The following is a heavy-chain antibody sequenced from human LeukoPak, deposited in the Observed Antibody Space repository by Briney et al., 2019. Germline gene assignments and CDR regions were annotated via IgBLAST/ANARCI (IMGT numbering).Heavy chain of an antibody. D-gene: IGHD1-26*01. J-gene: IGHJ4*02. CDR3: ARVLSGCETTRCELDY. V-gene: IGHV3-21*01. Sequence: NPGGSLRLSCAASGFTFSSYAMSWVRQAPGKGLEWVSSISSSSTYIYYADSVKGRVTISRDNAKNSLYLQMNSLRAEDTAVYYCARVLSGCETTRCELDYWGQGTLVTVSS. CDR1: GFTFSSYA. CDR2: ISSSSTYI.